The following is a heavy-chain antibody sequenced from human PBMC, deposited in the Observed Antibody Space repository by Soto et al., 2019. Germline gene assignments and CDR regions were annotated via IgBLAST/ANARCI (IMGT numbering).Heavy chain of an antibody. Sequence: GGSLRLSCAASGFTFSSYSMNWVRQAPGKGLEWVSSISSSSSYIYYADSVKGRFTISRDNAKNSLYLQMNSLRAEDTAVYYCAGRGPNSVRKWELVPDFDYWGQGTLVTVSS. J-gene: IGHJ4*02. D-gene: IGHD1-26*01. CDR2: ISSSSSYI. CDR1: GFTFSSYS. V-gene: IGHV3-21*01. CDR3: AGRGPNSVRKWELVPDFDY.